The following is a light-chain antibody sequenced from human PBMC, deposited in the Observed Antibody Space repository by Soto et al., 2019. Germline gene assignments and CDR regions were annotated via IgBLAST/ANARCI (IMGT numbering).Light chain of an antibody. CDR1: QSVRSN. Sequence: EIVMTQSPATLSVSPGVRATLSCWASQSVRSNLAWYQQKPGQAPRLLIYGASTRATGVPARFSGSGSGADFTLTISSLQFEDFAVYYCQQYNNWPYTFGQGTKLEIK. V-gene: IGKV3-15*01. CDR3: QQYNNWPYT. CDR2: GAS. J-gene: IGKJ2*01.